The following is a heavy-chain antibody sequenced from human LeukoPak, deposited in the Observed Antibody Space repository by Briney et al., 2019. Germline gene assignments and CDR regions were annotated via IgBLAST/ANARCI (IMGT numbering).Heavy chain of an antibody. CDR2: IYYSGST. CDR3: ARREGQWLSMDVNWFDP. V-gene: IGHV4-39*01. CDR1: GGSISSSSYY. J-gene: IGHJ5*02. D-gene: IGHD6-19*01. Sequence: PSETLSLTCTVSGGSISSSSYYWGWIRQPPGKGLEWIGSIYYSGSTYYNPSLKSRVTISVDTSKNQFSLKLSSVTAADTAVYYCARREGQWLSMDVNWFDPGGQGTLVTVSS.